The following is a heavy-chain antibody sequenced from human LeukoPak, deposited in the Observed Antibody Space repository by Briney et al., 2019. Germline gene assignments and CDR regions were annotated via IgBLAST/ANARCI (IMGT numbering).Heavy chain of an antibody. CDR2: INHSGST. Sequence: SETLSLTCAAYGGSFSGYYWSWIRQPPGKGLEWIGEINHSGSTNYNPSLKSRVTISVDTSKNQFSLKLSSVTAADTAVYYCATSYSSGNFDYWGQGTLVTVSS. D-gene: IGHD3-22*01. V-gene: IGHV4-34*01. CDR1: GGSFSGYY. CDR3: ATSYSSGNFDY. J-gene: IGHJ4*02.